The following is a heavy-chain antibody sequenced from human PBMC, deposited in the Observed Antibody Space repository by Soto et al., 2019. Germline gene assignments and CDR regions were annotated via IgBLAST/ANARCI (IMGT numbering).Heavy chain of an antibody. V-gene: IGHV1-3*01. CDR2: INAGNGNT. CDR3: EGDTSPWYYFDH. D-gene: IGHD2-15*01. CDR1: GYTFTSYA. Sequence: ASVKVSCKASGYTFTSYAMHWVRQAPGQRLEWMGWINAGNGNTKYSQKYQGRVTITRDTSASTAYMELSSLRSEDTAVYYCEGDTSPWYYFDHWGQGTLVTVSS. J-gene: IGHJ4*02.